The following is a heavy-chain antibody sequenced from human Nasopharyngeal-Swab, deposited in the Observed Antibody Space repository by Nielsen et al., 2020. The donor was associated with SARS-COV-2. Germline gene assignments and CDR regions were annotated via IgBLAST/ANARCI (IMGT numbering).Heavy chain of an antibody. Sequence: GGSLRLSCAASGFTFSDSAIHWVRQAPGEGLGWVARIRSKGNNYATAYSASVKGRFIIFRDDPTNTAYLQMNSLKTEDTAMYYCTRCGGGCYSGRDYWGQGTLVTVSS. D-gene: IGHD2-15*01. J-gene: IGHJ4*02. V-gene: IGHV3-73*01. CDR3: TRCGGGCYSGRDY. CDR1: GFTFSDSA. CDR2: IRSKGNNYAT.